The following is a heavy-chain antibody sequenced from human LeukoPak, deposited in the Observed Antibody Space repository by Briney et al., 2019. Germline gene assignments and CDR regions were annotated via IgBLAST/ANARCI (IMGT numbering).Heavy chain of an antibody. J-gene: IGHJ4*02. D-gene: IGHD6-13*01. CDR3: ARARAAGIFDY. Sequence: PGGSLRLSCAASGFTFSSYGMHWVRQAPGKRLEWVAVIWYDGSNKYYADSVKGRFTISRDNSKNTLYLQMNSLRAQDTAVYYCARARAAGIFDYWGQGTLVTVSS. CDR1: GFTFSSYG. CDR2: IWYDGSNK. V-gene: IGHV3-33*01.